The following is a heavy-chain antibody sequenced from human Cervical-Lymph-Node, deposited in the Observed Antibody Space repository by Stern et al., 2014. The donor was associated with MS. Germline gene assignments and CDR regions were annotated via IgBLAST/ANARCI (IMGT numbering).Heavy chain of an antibody. Sequence: VHLVESGGGLVKAGGSLRLSCAASGFTFSDYYMSWIRQAPGKGLEWVSYISRGGTSVYYAESVEGRFPISRDKAKTSLFLQMNSLRAEDTAIYYCVRDLCKSRIFYPFDYWGQGTPVTVSS. CDR2: ISRGGTSV. CDR3: VRDLCKSRIFYPFDY. J-gene: IGHJ4*02. V-gene: IGHV3-11*01. CDR1: GFTFSDYY. D-gene: IGHD2/OR15-2a*01.